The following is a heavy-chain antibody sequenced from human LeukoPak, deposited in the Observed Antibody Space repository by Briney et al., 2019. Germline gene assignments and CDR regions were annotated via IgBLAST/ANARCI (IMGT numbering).Heavy chain of an antibody. CDR1: GFTFSSYG. Sequence: PGGSLRLSCAASGFTFSSYGMHWVRQAPGKGLQWVAFIRYGESDKKYEASVKGRFTISRDNSKGTVSLQMYSLRVEDTAVYYCATQFYASGNYYNPIRYWGHGTLVTVSS. CDR3: ATQFYASGNYYNPIRY. CDR2: IRYGESDK. J-gene: IGHJ4*01. D-gene: IGHD3-10*01. V-gene: IGHV3-30*02.